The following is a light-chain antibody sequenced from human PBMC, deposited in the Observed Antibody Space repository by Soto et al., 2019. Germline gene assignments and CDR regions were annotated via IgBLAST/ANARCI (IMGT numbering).Light chain of an antibody. CDR3: HSYDGSLSGSF. J-gene: IGLJ1*01. V-gene: IGLV1-40*01. Sequence: QSFLTQPPSVSGAPGQRITLSCLEGSSNIGAGYAVHWYQQLPGTVPKLLGYRNTYRRSGVPDRFSGSRSATSASLSISGLQAEDEADYYCHSYDGSLSGSFFGTGTKVTVL. CDR2: RNT. CDR1: SSNIGAGYA.